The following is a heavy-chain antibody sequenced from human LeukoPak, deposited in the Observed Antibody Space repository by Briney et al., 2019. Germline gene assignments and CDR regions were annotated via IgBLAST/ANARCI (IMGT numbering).Heavy chain of an antibody. J-gene: IGHJ5*02. CDR3: ATDRWELLLGNWFDP. Sequence: VASVKVSCKASGGTFSSYAISWVRQAPGQGLEWMGGIIPIFGTANYAQKFQGRVTITADESTSTAYMELSSLRSEDTAVYYCATDRWELLLGNWFDPWGQGTLVTVSS. D-gene: IGHD1-26*01. CDR1: GGTFSSYA. V-gene: IGHV1-69*13. CDR2: IIPIFGTA.